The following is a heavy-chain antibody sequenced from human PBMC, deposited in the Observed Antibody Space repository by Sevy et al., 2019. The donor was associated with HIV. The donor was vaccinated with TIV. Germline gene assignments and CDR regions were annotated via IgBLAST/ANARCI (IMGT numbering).Heavy chain of an antibody. Sequence: GGSLRLSCAASGFTFSSYGMHWVRQAPGKGLEWVAVISYDGSNKYYADSVKGRFTISRDNSKNTLYLQMNSLRAEDTAVYYCAKDRIRSSSWSAYYYYYYMDVWGNGTTVTVSS. D-gene: IGHD6-13*01. CDR3: AKDRIRSSSWSAYYYYYYMDV. J-gene: IGHJ6*03. CDR1: GFTFSSYG. V-gene: IGHV3-30*18. CDR2: ISYDGSNK.